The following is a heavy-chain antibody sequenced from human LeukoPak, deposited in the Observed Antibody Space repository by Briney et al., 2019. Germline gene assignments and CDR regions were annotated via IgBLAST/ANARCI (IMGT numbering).Heavy chain of an antibody. V-gene: IGHV4-61*01. Sequence: SETLSLTCTVSGVSVSSATYYWSWIRQPPGKGLEWIGYIYYIGSTNYNPSLKSRVTISVDTSKNQFSLKLSSVTAADTAVYYCARDYAFDIWGQGTMVTVSS. CDR2: IYYIGST. CDR1: GVSVSSATYY. CDR3: ARDYAFDI. J-gene: IGHJ3*02.